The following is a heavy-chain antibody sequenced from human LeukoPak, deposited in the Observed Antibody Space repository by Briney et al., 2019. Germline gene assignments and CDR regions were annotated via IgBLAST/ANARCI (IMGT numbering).Heavy chain of an antibody. J-gene: IGHJ4*02. D-gene: IGHD3-22*01. Sequence: SETLSLTCTVSGGSISSSSYYWGWIRQPPGKGLEWIGSIYYSGSTYYNPSLKSRVTISVDTSKYQFSLKLSSVTAADTAVYYCARDDFWSGYYRDYYDSSGYGLGGFWGQGTLVTVSS. CDR3: ARDDFWSGYYRDYYDSSGYGLGGF. CDR2: IYYSGST. V-gene: IGHV4-39*02. CDR1: GGSISSSSYY.